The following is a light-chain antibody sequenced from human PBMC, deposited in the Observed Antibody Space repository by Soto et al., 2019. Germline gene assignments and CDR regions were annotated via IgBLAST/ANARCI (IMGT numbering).Light chain of an antibody. CDR2: DVS. Sequence: QAVVTQPASVSGSPGQSITISCTGTSSDVGGYNYVSWYQQHPGKAPKLMIYDVSNRPSGVSNRFSGSKSGNTASLTISGLQVEDEADYYCSSYTSSSTLLYVFGTGTKLTVL. CDR3: SSYTSSSTLLYV. CDR1: SSDVGGYNY. J-gene: IGLJ1*01. V-gene: IGLV2-14*01.